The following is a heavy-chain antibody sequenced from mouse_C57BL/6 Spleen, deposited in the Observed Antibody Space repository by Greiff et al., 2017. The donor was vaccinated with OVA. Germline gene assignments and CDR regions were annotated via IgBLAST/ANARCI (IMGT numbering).Heavy chain of an antibody. Sequence: QVQLQQPGAELVKPGASVKMSCKASGYTFTSYWITWVKQRPGQGLEWIGYINPSSGYTKYNQKFKDKATLTADKSSSTAYMQLSSLTSEDSAVYYCASVVANAMDYWGQGTSVTVSS. CDR3: ASVVANAMDY. D-gene: IGHD1-1*01. CDR2: INPSSGYT. J-gene: IGHJ4*01. CDR1: GYTFTSYW. V-gene: IGHV1S26*01.